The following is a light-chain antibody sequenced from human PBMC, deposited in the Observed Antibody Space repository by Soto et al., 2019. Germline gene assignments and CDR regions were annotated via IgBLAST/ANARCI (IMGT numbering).Light chain of an antibody. CDR2: AAS. V-gene: IGKV1-27*01. CDR1: QGIRND. CDR3: QKYNSAPRT. Sequence: DIQMTQSPSSLSASVGDRVTITCRASQGIRNDVAWYQQKPGKVPKLLIYAASTLQSGVPSRFSGSGSGTDFTLTISSLQPEDFATYYCQKYNSAPRTFGQGTKVEIK. J-gene: IGKJ1*01.